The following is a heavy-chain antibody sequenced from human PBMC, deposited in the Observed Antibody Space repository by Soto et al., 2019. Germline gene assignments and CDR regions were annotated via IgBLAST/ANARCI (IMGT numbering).Heavy chain of an antibody. V-gene: IGHV1-69*06. CDR3: ARDHEDCSSTGCYSFPKYFQH. CDR1: GGTFSSYA. D-gene: IGHD2-2*02. J-gene: IGHJ1*01. CDR2: IIPIFGTA. Sequence: SVKVSCKASGGTFSSYAISWVRQAPGQGLEWMGGIIPIFGTANYAQKFQGRVTITADKSTSTAYMELSSLRSEDTAVYYCARDHEDCSSTGCYSFPKYFQHWGQGTLVTVSS.